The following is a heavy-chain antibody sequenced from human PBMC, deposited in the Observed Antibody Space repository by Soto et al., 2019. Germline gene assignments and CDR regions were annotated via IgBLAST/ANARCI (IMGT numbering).Heavy chain of an antibody. V-gene: IGHV3-74*01. D-gene: IGHD6-13*01. CDR2: INSDGSST. CDR1: GFTFSSYW. J-gene: IGHJ6*02. CDR3: ARVIRFLVSSSWSDYYYGMDV. Sequence: EVQLVESGGGLVQPGGSLRLSCAASGFTFSSYWMHWVRQAPGKGLVWVSRINSDGSSTSYADSVKGRFTISRDNAKNTLYLQMNSLRAEDTAVYYCARVIRFLVSSSWSDYYYGMDVWGQGTTVTVSS.